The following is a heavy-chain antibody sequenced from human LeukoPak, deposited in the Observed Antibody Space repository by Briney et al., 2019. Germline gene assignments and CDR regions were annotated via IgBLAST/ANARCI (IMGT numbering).Heavy chain of an antibody. D-gene: IGHD4-23*01. Sequence: KPSETLSLTCTVSVDSISSYYWSWLRQAPGKGPEWIGYISNSGGTNYNPSLRSRVTISADTSKNQFSLKMTSVTAADTAVYFCARHGAGGSFDYWGRGTQVAVSS. CDR2: ISNSGGT. V-gene: IGHV4-59*08. J-gene: IGHJ4*02. CDR3: ARHGAGGSFDY. CDR1: VDSISSYY.